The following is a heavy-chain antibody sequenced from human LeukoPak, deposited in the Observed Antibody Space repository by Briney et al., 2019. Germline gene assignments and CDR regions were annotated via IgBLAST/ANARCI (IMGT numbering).Heavy chain of an antibody. J-gene: IGHJ2*01. Sequence: SETLSLTCTVSGGSISSSSYYWGWIRQPPGKGLEWIGSIYYSGRTYYNPSFKSQVTISVDTSKNQFSLKLSSVTAADTAVYYCAIDSSGYRWYFDLWGRGTLVTVSS. D-gene: IGHD3-22*01. CDR2: IYYSGRT. CDR1: GGSISSSSYY. V-gene: IGHV4-39*01. CDR3: AIDSSGYRWYFDL.